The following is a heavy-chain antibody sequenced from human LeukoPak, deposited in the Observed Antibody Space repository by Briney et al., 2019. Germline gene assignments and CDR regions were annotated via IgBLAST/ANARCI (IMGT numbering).Heavy chain of an antibody. CDR2: MNPSGST. V-gene: IGHV4-34*01. CDR1: GGSFSGYY. J-gene: IGHJ6*03. CDR3: ARGRQDVTMIVVVMTAVSYYLDV. D-gene: IGHD3-22*01. Sequence: PSETLSLTCAVYGGSFSGYYWTWIRQTPEKGLEWIWKMNPSGSTSYNPSLKSRVTISVDTSKNPLSLKLSSVAAADTAVYYCARGRQDVTMIVVVMTAVSYYLDVWGKGNTVTVS.